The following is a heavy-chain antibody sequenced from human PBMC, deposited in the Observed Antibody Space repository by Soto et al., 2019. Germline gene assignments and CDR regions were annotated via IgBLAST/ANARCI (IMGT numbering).Heavy chain of an antibody. CDR2: INSDGSMT. CDR1: GFTFSSYW. Sequence: EVRLVESGGGLVQPGGSLRLSCAASGFTFSSYWMHWVRQAPGKGLVWISHINSDGSMTTYADSVNGRFTISRDNAKSELYLQMNSLRAEDTAVYYCADPFAVEMVLWGRGTLVTVSS. V-gene: IGHV3-74*03. D-gene: IGHD2-8*01. J-gene: IGHJ4*02. CDR3: ADPFAVEMVL.